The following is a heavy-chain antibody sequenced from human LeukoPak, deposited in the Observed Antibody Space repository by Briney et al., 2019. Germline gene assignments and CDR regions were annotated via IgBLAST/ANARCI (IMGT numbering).Heavy chain of an antibody. Sequence: SETLSLTCDVSGFSITSGDYWGCIRQSPGRGLEWIGSISHSGDTYYIPSLRSRVTMSLDTSRNQFSLDLRSVSAADTAVYFCARVGPLAVGTGKRVYSFDYWGQGTLVTVSS. CDR1: GFSITSGDY. J-gene: IGHJ4*02. CDR2: ISHSGDT. V-gene: IGHV4-38-2*01. CDR3: ARVGPLAVGTGKRVYSFDY. D-gene: IGHD6-19*01.